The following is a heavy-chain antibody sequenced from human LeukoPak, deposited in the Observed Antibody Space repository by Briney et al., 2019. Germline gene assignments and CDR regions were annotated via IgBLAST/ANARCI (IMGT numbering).Heavy chain of an antibody. V-gene: IGHV4-38-2*02. Sequence: SETLSLTCTVSGYSISSGYYWGWIRQPPGKGLEWIGNIYHGGSTYYNPSLKSRVTMSGDTSKNQFSLNLSSVTAADTAVYYCARVTSSSWFEGYFDYWGQGTLVTISS. CDR2: IYHGGST. J-gene: IGHJ4*02. CDR1: GYSISSGYY. CDR3: ARVTSSSWFEGYFDY. D-gene: IGHD6-13*01.